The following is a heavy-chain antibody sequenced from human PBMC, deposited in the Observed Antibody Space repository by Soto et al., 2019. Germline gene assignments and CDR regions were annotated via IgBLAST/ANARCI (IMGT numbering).Heavy chain of an antibody. CDR3: ATGYCSSTSCPNALYYYYGMDV. CDR2: TYYRSKWYN. V-gene: IGHV6-1*01. J-gene: IGHJ6*02. D-gene: IGHD2-2*01. CDR1: GDSVSSNSAA. Sequence: SQTLSLTCAISGDSVSSNSAAWNWIRQSPSRGLEWLGRTYYRSKWYNDYAVSVKSRITINPDTSKNQFSRQLNSVTPADTAVYYCATGYCSSTSCPNALYYYYGMDVWGQGTTVTV.